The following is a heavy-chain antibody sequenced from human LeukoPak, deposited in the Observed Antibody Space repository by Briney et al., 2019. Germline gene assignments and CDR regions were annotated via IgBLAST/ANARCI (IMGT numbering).Heavy chain of an antibody. J-gene: IGHJ4*02. CDR1: GFTFRTYW. V-gene: IGHV3-74*01. CDR2: INEDGSIT. D-gene: IGHD1-26*01. CDR3: GRDLGGRSGY. Sequence: GGSLRLSCAVSGFTFRTYWMHWVRQVPGEGLVWVSRINEDGSITSYADSVKGRFSISRDNAKNTLYLQMNSLRAEDTAVYYCGRDLGGRSGYWGQGTLVTVSS.